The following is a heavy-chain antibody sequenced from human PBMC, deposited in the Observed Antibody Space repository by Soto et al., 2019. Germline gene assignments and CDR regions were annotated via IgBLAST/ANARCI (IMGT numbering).Heavy chain of an antibody. CDR1: CRGSAKIRVA. Sequence: HTRSVTGSVSCRGSAKIRVAGVWIRQSPSRGLEWLGRTYYRSKWYNDYAVSVKSRITINPDTSKNQFSLQLNSVTPEDTAVYYCVRYSGWFNFDSWAQGTLVTVSS. V-gene: IGHV6-1*01. J-gene: IGHJ4*02. D-gene: IGHD6-19*01. CDR2: TYYRSKWYN. CDR3: VRYSGWFNFDS.